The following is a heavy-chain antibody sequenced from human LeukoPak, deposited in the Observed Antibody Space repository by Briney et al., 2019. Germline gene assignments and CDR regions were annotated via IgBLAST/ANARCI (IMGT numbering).Heavy chain of an antibody. CDR1: GFTFSSYG. D-gene: IGHD6-19*01. CDR2: ISYDGSNK. J-gene: IGHJ4*02. CDR3: AKDSAPPVAGISCFDY. Sequence: GGSLRLSCAASGFTFSSYGMHWVRQAPGKGLEWVAVISYDGSNKYYADSVKGRFTISRDNSKNTLYLQMNSLRAEDTAVYYCAKDSAPPVAGISCFDYWGQGTLVTVSS. V-gene: IGHV3-30*18.